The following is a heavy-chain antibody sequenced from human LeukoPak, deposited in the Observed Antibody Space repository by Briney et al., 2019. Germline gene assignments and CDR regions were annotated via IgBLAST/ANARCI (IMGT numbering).Heavy chain of an antibody. Sequence: GGSLRLSCAASGFPFSDHEMNWVRQAPGKGLEWVSYISSTSSGTIFYADSVKGRFTISRDNAKNSLHLQMNSLRDEDTAVYYCARSTVTPGYWGQGTLVTVSS. V-gene: IGHV3-48*02. D-gene: IGHD4-17*01. CDR2: ISSTSSGTI. J-gene: IGHJ4*02. CDR3: ARSTVTPGY. CDR1: GFPFSDHE.